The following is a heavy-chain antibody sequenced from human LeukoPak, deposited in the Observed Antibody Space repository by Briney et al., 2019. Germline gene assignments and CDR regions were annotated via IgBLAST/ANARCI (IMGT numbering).Heavy chain of an antibody. CDR2: IKSKTDGGTT. CDR3: ARAPTPIASPHSCFDP. CDR1: GFTFSNAW. V-gene: IGHV3-15*01. Sequence: GGSLRLSCVASGFTFSNAWMSWVRQAPGKGLEWVGRIKSKTDGGTTDYAAPVKGRFTISRDKSDNTLYLQMNSLRAEDTAVYYCARAPTPIASPHSCFDPWGQGTLVTVSS. D-gene: IGHD6-6*01. J-gene: IGHJ5*02.